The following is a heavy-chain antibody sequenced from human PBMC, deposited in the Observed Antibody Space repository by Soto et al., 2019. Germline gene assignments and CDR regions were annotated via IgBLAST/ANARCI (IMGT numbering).Heavy chain of an antibody. J-gene: IGHJ5*02. CDR1: GGSISSGGYY. CDR2: IYYSGST. V-gene: IGHV4-31*03. CDR3: ARDRDLGDINPLLWFGPNNWFDP. D-gene: IGHD3-10*01. Sequence: PSETLSLTCTVSGGSISSGGYYWSWIRQHPGKGLEWIGYIYYSGSTYYNPSLKSRVTISVDTSKNQFSLKLSSVTAADTAVYYCARDRDLGDINPLLWFGPNNWFDPWGQGTLVTVSS.